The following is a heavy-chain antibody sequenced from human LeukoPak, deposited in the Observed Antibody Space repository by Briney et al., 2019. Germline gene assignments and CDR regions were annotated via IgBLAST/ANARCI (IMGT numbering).Heavy chain of an antibody. CDR2: INQGGSVK. D-gene: IGHD1-26*01. Sequence: GGSLRLSCAASGFTFRSYWMSWVRQAPGKGLEWVANINQGGSVKYYVDSVKGRFTISRDDAKNSLYLQMNSLRAEDTAVYYCARRREWEPPDYWGQGTLVTVSS. J-gene: IGHJ4*02. CDR3: ARRREWEPPDY. CDR1: GFTFRSYW. V-gene: IGHV3-7*01.